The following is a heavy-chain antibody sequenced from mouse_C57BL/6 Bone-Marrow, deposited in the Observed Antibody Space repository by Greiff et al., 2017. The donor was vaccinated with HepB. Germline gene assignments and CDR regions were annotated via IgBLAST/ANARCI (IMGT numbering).Heavy chain of an antibody. Sequence: QVQLQQPGAELVMPGASVKLSCKASGYTFTSYWMHWVKQRPGQGLEWIGEIDPSDSYTNYNQKFKGKSTLTGDKSSSTAYMQLSSLTSEDSAVYYCARGASSYGYFDVWGTGTTVTVSS. D-gene: IGHD1-1*01. CDR3: ARGASSYGYFDV. V-gene: IGHV1-69*01. CDR1: GYTFTSYW. CDR2: IDPSDSYT. J-gene: IGHJ1*03.